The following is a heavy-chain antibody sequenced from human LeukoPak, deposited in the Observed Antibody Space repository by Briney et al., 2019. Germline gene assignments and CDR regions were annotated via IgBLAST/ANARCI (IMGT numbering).Heavy chain of an antibody. CDR1: GGSISSGSYY. Sequence: SETLSLTCTISGGSISSGSYYWGWIRQPPGKGLEWIGSIYYSGSTYYKPSLKSRVTISLDTSKNQFSLKLSSVTAADTAVYYCARAYSPPQWSPFDYWGQGTLVTVSS. CDR2: IYYSGST. D-gene: IGHD6-13*01. V-gene: IGHV4-39*07. J-gene: IGHJ4*02. CDR3: ARAYSPPQWSPFDY.